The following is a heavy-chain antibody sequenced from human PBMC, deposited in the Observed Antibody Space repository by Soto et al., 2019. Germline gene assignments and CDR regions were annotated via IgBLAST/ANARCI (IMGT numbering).Heavy chain of an antibody. D-gene: IGHD2-15*01. Sequence: GASLKISCKGSGHNFTSYWIGCVRPMPGQGLEWLGIINPGDSDTRYSPSFQGQVTISVDKSISTAYLQWSSLKASDTAMYFCATRFCSGGSCYEPYYYYGMDVWGQGTTVTVSS. CDR2: INPGDSDT. J-gene: IGHJ6*02. CDR1: GHNFTSYW. V-gene: IGHV5-51*01. CDR3: ATRFCSGGSCYEPYYYYGMDV.